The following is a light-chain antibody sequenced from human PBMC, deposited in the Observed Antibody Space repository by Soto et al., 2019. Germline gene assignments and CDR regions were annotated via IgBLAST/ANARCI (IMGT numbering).Light chain of an antibody. J-gene: IGLJ2*01. CDR3: SSYAGSNNLV. V-gene: IGLV2-8*01. Sequence: QSALTQPPSASGSPGQSVTISCTGTSSDVGGYDYVSWYQQHPDKAPKLMFYEVSKRPSGVPDRFSGSKSGNTASLTVSGLQAEDEADYYCSSYAGSNNLVFGGGTKLTVL. CDR1: SSDVGGYDY. CDR2: EVS.